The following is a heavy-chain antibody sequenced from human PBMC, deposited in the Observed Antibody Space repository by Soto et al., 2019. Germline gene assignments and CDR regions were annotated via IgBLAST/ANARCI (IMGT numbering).Heavy chain of an antibody. CDR3: ASWHEREHAYDV. D-gene: IGHD1-1*01. V-gene: IGHV3-53*01. J-gene: IGHJ3*01. Sequence: DVQLVDSGGGLIQPGESLRLSCAAFGLPVSGKNYVAWLRQAPGKGLEWVSALYDVDGSFYADSVKGRFTTSSDSSKTTVYLLMNGLRPDDTAVYYCASWHEREHAYDVWGQGTTVTVSS. CDR2: LYDVDGS. CDR1: GLPVSGKNY.